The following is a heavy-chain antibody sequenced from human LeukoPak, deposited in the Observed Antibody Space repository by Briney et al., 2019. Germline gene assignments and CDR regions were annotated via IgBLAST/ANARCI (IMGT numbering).Heavy chain of an antibody. CDR1: GFTFSSYG. D-gene: IGHD6-6*01. CDR3: AKVPPVPNPYYYYGMDV. J-gene: IGHJ6*02. Sequence: GGSLRLSCAASGFTFSSYGMSWVRQAPGKGLEWVSAISGSGGSTYYADSVKGRFTISRDNSKNTLYLQMNSLRAEDTAVYYCAKVPPVPNPYYYYGMDVWGQGTTVTVSS. CDR2: ISGSGGST. V-gene: IGHV3-23*01.